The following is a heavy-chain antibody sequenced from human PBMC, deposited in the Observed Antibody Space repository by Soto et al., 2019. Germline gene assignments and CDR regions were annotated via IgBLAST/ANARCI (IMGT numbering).Heavy chain of an antibody. V-gene: IGHV4-39*01. Sequence: PSETLSLTCTVSGGSLSSSSYYWDWIRQPPGKGLEWIGRIYYSGSTYYNPSLKSRVTISVDTSKNQFSLKLSSVTAADTVVYYCARTGAVVLDYWGPGTLVNVSS. D-gene: IGHD2-2*01. CDR3: ARTGAVVLDY. CDR2: IYYSGST. J-gene: IGHJ4*02. CDR1: GGSLSSSSYY.